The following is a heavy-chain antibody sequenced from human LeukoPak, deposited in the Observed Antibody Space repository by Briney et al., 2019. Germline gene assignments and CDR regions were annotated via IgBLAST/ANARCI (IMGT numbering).Heavy chain of an antibody. CDR1: GGSISSYY. CDR2: IYYSGST. V-gene: IGHV4-59*01. D-gene: IGHD5-12*01. J-gene: IGHJ4*02. Sequence: SETLSLTCTASGGSISSYYWSWIRQPPGKGLEWIGYIYYSGSTNYNPSLKSRVTISVDTSKNQFSLKLSSVTAADTAVYYCAGFSGYESLGYFDYWGQGTLVTVSS. CDR3: AGFSGYESLGYFDY.